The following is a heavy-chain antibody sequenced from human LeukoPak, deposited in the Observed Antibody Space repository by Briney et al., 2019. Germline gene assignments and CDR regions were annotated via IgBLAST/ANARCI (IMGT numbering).Heavy chain of an antibody. CDR1: GFTFSSYG. V-gene: IGHV3-33*01. D-gene: IGHD6-13*01. CDR2: IWYDGSNK. J-gene: IGHJ4*02. CDR3: ARGYSSSWYYFDY. Sequence: GGSLRLSCAASGFTFSSYGMHWVRQAPGKGLEWVTVIWYDGSNKYYADSVKGRFTISRDNSKNTLYLQMNSLRAEDTAVYYCARGYSSSWYYFDYWGQGTLVTVSS.